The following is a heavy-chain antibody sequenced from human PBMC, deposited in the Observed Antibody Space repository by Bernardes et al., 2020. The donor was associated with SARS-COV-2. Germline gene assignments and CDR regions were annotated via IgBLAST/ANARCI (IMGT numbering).Heavy chain of an antibody. CDR2: ICAGGGGT. D-gene: IGHD1-26*01. CDR1: GFTFSTYA. CDR3: AKDLSVGARYFDY. J-gene: IGHJ4*02. V-gene: IGHV3-23*01. Sequence: GGSLRLSCAASGFTFSTYALSWVRQAPGKGLEWVSGICAGGGGTYYADSVKGRFTISRDNSKTTLYVQMNSLRAEDTAVYYCAKDLSVGARYFDYWGQGTLVTVSS.